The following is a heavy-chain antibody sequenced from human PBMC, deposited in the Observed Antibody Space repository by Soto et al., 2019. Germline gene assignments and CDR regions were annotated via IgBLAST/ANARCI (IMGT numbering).Heavy chain of an antibody. V-gene: IGHV3-66*01. Sequence: PGGSLRLSCAASGFTFSNCAMSWVRQAPGKGLEWVSVIYSDDTTYYADSVKGRFTISRDNSKNTLYLQMYSLRAEDTATYYCASYYDSSGFTDYCGQGTLVTVPQ. CDR3: ASYYDSSGFTDY. D-gene: IGHD3-22*01. CDR2: IYSDDTT. J-gene: IGHJ4*02. CDR1: GFTFSNCA.